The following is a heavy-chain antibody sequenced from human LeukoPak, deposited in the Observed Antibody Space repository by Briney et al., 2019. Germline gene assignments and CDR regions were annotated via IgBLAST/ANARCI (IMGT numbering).Heavy chain of an antibody. D-gene: IGHD4-17*01. CDR2: IKQDGSEK. CDR3: ARYPHPAPYGDYFYYYYFFRDV. Sequence: GWSLRLSCAASAFTFISYWMSWLRQARGKGVEGVANIKQDGSEKYYVDSVKGRFTISSDNAKNSLYLQMNSLTAEDTAVYYCARYPHPAPYGDYFYYYYFFRDVGAKRTAVTVS. V-gene: IGHV3-7*01. J-gene: IGHJ6*03. CDR1: AFTFISYW.